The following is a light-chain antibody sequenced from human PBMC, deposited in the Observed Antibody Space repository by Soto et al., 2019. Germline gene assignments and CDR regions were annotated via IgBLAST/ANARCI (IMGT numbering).Light chain of an antibody. CDR1: SSDFGGYNY. Sequence: QSVLTQPRSVSGSPGQSVTISCTGTSSDFGGYNYVSWYQQHPGKAPKFIIYDVNKRPSGVPDRFSGSKSGTTASLTISGLQADDEADYYCCSYAGSDTMLFGGGTQLTVL. J-gene: IGLJ7*01. CDR3: CSYAGSDTML. V-gene: IGLV2-11*01. CDR2: DVN.